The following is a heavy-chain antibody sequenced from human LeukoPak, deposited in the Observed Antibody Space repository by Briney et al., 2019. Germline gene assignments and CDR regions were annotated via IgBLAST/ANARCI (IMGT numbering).Heavy chain of an antibody. CDR3: ARWGLWFGELAYYFDY. J-gene: IGHJ4*02. CDR2: ISYDGSNK. CDR1: GFTFSSYG. Sequence: GGSLRLSCAASGFTFSSYGIHWVRQAPGKGLEWVAIISYDGSNKYYADSVRGRFTISTDNAKNSLYLQMNSLRAEDTAVYYCARWGLWFGELAYYFDYWGQGTLVTVSS. D-gene: IGHD3-10*01. V-gene: IGHV3-30-3*01.